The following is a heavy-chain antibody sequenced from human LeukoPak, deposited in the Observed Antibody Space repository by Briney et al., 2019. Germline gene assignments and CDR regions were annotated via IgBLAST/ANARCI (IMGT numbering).Heavy chain of an antibody. Sequence: ASVKVSCKASGYTFTGYYMHWVRQAPGQGLEWMGWINPNSGGTNYAQKFQGRVTMTGDTSISTAYMELSRLRSDDTAVYYCARSHYDSSGYYPYYYYGMDVWGQGTTVTVSS. CDR3: ARSHYDSSGYYPYYYYGMDV. J-gene: IGHJ6*02. D-gene: IGHD3-22*01. V-gene: IGHV1-2*02. CDR2: INPNSGGT. CDR1: GYTFTGYY.